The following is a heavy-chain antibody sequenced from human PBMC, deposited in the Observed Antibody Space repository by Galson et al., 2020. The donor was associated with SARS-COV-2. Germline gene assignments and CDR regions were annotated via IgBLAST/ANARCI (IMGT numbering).Heavy chain of an antibody. CDR2: ISFDGFNK. CDR1: GFTFRSYA. Sequence: GESLKISCAASGFTFRSYAMHWVRQAPGKGLEWVAVISFDGFNKYYADTVKGRFTISRDNSKNTLYLQMNSLRAEDTAVYYCARGGGDYMDVWGKGTTVTVSS. V-gene: IGHV3-30*04. D-gene: IGHD2-15*01. J-gene: IGHJ6*03. CDR3: ARGGGDYMDV.